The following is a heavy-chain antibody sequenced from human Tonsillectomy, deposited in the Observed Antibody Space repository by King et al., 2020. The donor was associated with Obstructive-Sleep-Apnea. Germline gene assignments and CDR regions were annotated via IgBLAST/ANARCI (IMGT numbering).Heavy chain of an antibody. J-gene: IGHJ6*02. D-gene: IGHD3-10*01. Sequence: VQLVESGGGVVQPGRSLRLSCAASGFTFSSYGMHWVRQAPGKGLEWVAVISYDGSNKYYADSVKGRITISRDNSKNTLYLQMISLRADDTAVLYCAKDRYCGSGSPFYYYYGMDVWGHGTTVTVSS. CDR3: AKDRYCGSGSPFYYYYGMDV. CDR1: GFTFSSYG. CDR2: ISYDGSNK. V-gene: IGHV3-30*18.